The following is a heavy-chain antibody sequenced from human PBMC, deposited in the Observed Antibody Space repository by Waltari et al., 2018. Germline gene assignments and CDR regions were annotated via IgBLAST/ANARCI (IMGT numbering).Heavy chain of an antibody. CDR1: GFTFSSYA. V-gene: IGHV3-30*01. CDR3: ARSRRDGYRDYYYYGMDV. Sequence: QVQLVESGGGVVQPGRSLRLSCAASGFTFSSYAMHWVRQAPGKGLEWVAVISYDGSNKYYADSVKGRFTISRDNSKNTLYLQMNSLRAEDTAVYYCARSRRDGYRDYYYYGMDVWGQGTTVTVSS. CDR2: ISYDGSNK. J-gene: IGHJ6*02. D-gene: IGHD5-12*01.